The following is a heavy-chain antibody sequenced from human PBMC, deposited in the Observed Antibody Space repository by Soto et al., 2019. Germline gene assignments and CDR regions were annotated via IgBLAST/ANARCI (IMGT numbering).Heavy chain of an antibody. CDR2: IIPMLGTA. J-gene: IGHJ5*02. CDR3: ARANDYTNYVWFDP. V-gene: IGHV1-69*08. Sequence: QVQLAQSGAEVTKPGSSVKVSCKASGGTLNSYTISWLRQAPGQGLEWMGKIIPMLGTADYAQKFQGRITITADTSTGTAYMELSSLTSEETAVYFCARANDYTNYVWFDPWGQGTLVTVSS. CDR1: GGTLNSYT. D-gene: IGHD4-4*01.